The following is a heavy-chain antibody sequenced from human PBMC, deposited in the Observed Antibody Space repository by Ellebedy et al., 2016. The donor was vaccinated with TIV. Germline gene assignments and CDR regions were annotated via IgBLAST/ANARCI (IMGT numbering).Heavy chain of an antibody. CDR3: ARDPALPRGRFDT. V-gene: IGHV4-39*02. J-gene: IGHJ5*02. CDR2: VYYIGSP. Sequence: MPSETLSLTCSVSGGSVSSTRYYWAWIRQPPGKGLEWIGSVYYIGSPYYNPSFKSLVTLSADTSKNQFSLNLSSVTAADTAVYYCARDPALPRGRFDTWGQGTLVTVSS. CDR1: GGSVSSTRYY.